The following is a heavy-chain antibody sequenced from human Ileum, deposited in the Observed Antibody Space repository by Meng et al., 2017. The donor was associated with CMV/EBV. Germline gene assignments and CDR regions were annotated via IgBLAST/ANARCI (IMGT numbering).Heavy chain of an antibody. Sequence: QVQLQESGPGLVKPSETLSLTCTVSGGSITGYYWSWIRQTPGKGLEWIGCMHYSGSTNYNPSLNSRATISMDTSKKQFSLKLTSVTAADTAVYYCVRDFWTGYGWFDPWGQGTLVTVSS. CDR1: GGSITGYY. CDR3: VRDFWTGYGWFDP. V-gene: IGHV4-59*01. J-gene: IGHJ5*02. CDR2: MHYSGST. D-gene: IGHD3/OR15-3a*01.